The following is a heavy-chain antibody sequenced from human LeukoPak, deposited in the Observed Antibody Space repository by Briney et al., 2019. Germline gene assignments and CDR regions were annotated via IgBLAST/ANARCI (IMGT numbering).Heavy chain of an antibody. CDR3: ARVSGSYYYYYYYMDV. J-gene: IGHJ6*03. CDR2: IYYSGST. CDR1: GASISGSSHYF. Sequence: PSETLSLTCTGSGASISGSSHYFWGWVRQTPGKGLEWIGSIYYSGSTYYNPSLKSRVNISVDTSKNQFSLKLSSVTAADTAVYYCARVSGSYYYYYYYMDVWGKGTTVTVSS. V-gene: IGHV4-39*07. D-gene: IGHD3-10*01.